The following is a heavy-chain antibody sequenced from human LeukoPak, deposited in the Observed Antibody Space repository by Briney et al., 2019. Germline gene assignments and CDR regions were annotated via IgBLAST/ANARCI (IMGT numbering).Heavy chain of an antibody. V-gene: IGHV3-15*01. J-gene: IGHJ4*01. CDR1: GFTFSNTW. CDR2: IKSRADRATT. CDR3: ATEGDRFDN. D-gene: IGHD2-21*02. Sequence: GGSLRLSCAASGFTFSNTWMSWIRQAPGKGLEWVGRIKSRADRATTDYATPVKGRSTISRDDSKNILYLQMNSLKTEDTAVYYCATEGDRFDNWGRGALVTVSS.